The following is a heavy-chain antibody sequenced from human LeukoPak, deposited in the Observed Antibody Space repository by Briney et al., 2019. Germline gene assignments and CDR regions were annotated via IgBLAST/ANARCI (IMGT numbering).Heavy chain of an antibody. V-gene: IGHV3-30-3*01. CDR1: GFTFSSYA. CDR3: ARGKGYYDSSGYYSWFDP. J-gene: IGHJ5*02. D-gene: IGHD3-22*01. Sequence: PGRSLRLSCAASGFTFSSYAMHWVRQAPGKGLEWVAVISYDGSNKYYADSVKGRFTISRDNSKNTLYLQMNSLRAEETAVYYCARGKGYYDSSGYYSWFDPWGQGTLVTVSS. CDR2: ISYDGSNK.